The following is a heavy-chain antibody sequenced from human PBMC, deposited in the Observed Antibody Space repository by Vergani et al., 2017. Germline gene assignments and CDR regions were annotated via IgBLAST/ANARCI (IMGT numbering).Heavy chain of an antibody. CDR1: GGSFNDYW. CDR2: IRHDGIT. Sequence: QAQLQQWGAGLLKPSETLALTFAIYGGSFNDYWWTWIRQPPGKGLEWIGEIRHDGITHYSPSLKSRVTISIDTSTHQFSLNLRSVTAADTAVYYCAREXYCTNGVCFTLFDVWGQGALVTVSS. D-gene: IGHD2-8*01. J-gene: IGHJ4*02. V-gene: IGHV4-34*01. CDR3: AREXYCTNGVCFTLFDV.